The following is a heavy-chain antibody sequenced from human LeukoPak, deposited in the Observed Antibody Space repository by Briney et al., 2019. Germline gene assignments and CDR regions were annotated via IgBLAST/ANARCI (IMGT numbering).Heavy chain of an antibody. CDR3: AKGGLTTDGMDV. Sequence: GGSLRLSCAASGFTFSSYGMHWVRQAPGKGLEWVAVISYDGSNKYYADSVKGRFTISRDNSKNTLYLQMNSLRAEDTAVYYCAKGGLTTDGMDVWGQGTTVTVSS. J-gene: IGHJ6*02. V-gene: IGHV3-30*18. D-gene: IGHD4-11*01. CDR1: GFTFSSYG. CDR2: ISYDGSNK.